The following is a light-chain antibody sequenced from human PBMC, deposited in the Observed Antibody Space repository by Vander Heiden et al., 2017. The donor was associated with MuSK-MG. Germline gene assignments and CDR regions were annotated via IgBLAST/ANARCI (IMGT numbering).Light chain of an antibody. V-gene: IGKV2-28*01. CDR3: RQVLQTPQT. Sequence: ILIAHSPLSLPVTPREPSSIPSSSSQTLLHSNGYQYLDWHLQKPGQSPQLMIYVVSKRACGVPDRFSGSGCGTDFRLKISRVDVEAVGVYYCRQVLQTPQTFGGWTKVEIK. CDR1: QTLLHSNGYQY. J-gene: IGKJ4*01. CDR2: VVS.